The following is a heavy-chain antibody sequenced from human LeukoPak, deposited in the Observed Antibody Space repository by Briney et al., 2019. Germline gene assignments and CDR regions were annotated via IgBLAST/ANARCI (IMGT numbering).Heavy chain of an antibody. V-gene: IGHV4-4*02. J-gene: IGHJ4*02. CDR1: GGSISSTNW. CDR2: ISLTGET. D-gene: IGHD1-26*01. CDR3: SRESGAFCPFGY. Sequence: SETLSLTCAVSGGSISSTNWWSWVRPPPGQGLEWIGEISLTGETNYNPSLNGRVTMSLDKSRNQLSLSLTSVTAADTAIYYCSRESGAFCPFGYWGQGTLVIVPP.